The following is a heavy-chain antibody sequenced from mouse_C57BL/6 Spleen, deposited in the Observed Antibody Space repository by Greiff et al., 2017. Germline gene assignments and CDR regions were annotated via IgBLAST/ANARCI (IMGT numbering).Heavy chain of an antibody. J-gene: IGHJ2*01. CDR1: GYTFTSYW. CDR2: IDPSDSET. D-gene: IGHD2-3*01. V-gene: IGHV1-52*01. CDR3: ARVYDGSLFDY. Sequence: VQLQQPGAELVRPGSSVKLSCKASGYTFTSYWMHWVKQRPIQGLEWIGNIDPSDSETHYNQKFKDKATLTVDKSSSTAYMQLSSLTSEDSAVYYCARVYDGSLFDYWGQGTTLTVSS.